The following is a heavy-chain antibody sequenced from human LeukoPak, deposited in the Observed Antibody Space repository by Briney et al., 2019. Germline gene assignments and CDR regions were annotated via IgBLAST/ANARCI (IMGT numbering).Heavy chain of an antibody. CDR2: ISWNSGSI. CDR1: GFTFDDYA. J-gene: IGHJ4*02. D-gene: IGHD5-18*01. Sequence: GRSLRLSCAASGFTFDDYAMHWVRQAPGKGLEWVSGISWNSGSIGYADSVKGRFTISRDNAKNSLYLQMNSLRAEDTALYYCAKEIGRYSYGRAFYWGQGTLVTVSS. CDR3: AKEIGRYSYGRAFY. V-gene: IGHV3-9*01.